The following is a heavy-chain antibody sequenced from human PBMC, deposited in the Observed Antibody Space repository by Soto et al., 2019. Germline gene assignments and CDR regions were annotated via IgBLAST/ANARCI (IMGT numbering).Heavy chain of an antibody. CDR2: IYYSGST. V-gene: IGHV4-59*01. D-gene: IGHD3-10*01. Sequence: SETLSLTCTVSGGSISSYYWSWIRQPPGKGLEWIGYIYYSGSTNYNPSLKSRVTISVDTSKNQFSLKLSSVTAADTAVYYCARGRFGPPPSNWFDPWGQGILVTVSS. J-gene: IGHJ5*02. CDR3: ARGRFGPPPSNWFDP. CDR1: GGSISSYY.